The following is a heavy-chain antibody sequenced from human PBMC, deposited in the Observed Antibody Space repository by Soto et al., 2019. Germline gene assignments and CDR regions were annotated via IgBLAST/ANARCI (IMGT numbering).Heavy chain of an antibody. CDR1: GGTFSSYA. CDR3: ASGPPGGGYYYYYGMDV. V-gene: IGHV1-69*13. D-gene: IGHD3-10*01. CDR2: IIPIFGTA. J-gene: IGHJ6*02. Sequence: GASVKVSCKASGGTFSSYAISWVRQAPGQGLEWMGGIIPIFGTANYAQKFQGRVTITADESTSTAYMELSSLRSEDTAVYYCASGPPGGGYYYYYGMDVWGQGTTVTVSS.